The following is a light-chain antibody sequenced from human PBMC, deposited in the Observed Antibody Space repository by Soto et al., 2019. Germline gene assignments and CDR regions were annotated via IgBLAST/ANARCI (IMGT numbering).Light chain of an antibody. J-gene: IGKJ1*01. CDR2: AAS. Sequence: EIVLTQSPATLSLSPGERATLSCRASQSVSSYLAWYQQKPGQAPRLLIYAASNRATAIPARFSGSGSGTAFTLTISSLEPEDFAVYYCQQRSNSPWAFGQGTKVDI. V-gene: IGKV3-11*01. CDR3: QQRSNSPWA. CDR1: QSVSSY.